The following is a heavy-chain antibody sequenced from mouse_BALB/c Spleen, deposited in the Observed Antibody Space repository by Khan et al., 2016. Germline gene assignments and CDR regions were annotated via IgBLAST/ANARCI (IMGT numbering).Heavy chain of an antibody. CDR1: GYTFTNYG. D-gene: IGHD3-1*01. CDR2: INTNTGEP. CDR3: ARSGGNFDY. J-gene: IGHJ2*01. Sequence: QIQLVQSGPELKKPGETVKISCKASGYTFTNYGMNWVKQAPGKGLKWMGWINTNTGEPTYAEEFKGRFAFSLETSASTAYLQINNLKNEDTDTYFCARSGGNFDYWGQGTTLTVSS. V-gene: IGHV9-3*02.